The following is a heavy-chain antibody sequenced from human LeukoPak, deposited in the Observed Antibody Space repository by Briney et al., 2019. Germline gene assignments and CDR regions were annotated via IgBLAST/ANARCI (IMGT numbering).Heavy chain of an antibody. D-gene: IGHD3-22*01. J-gene: IGHJ4*02. Sequence: GASVKVSCKASGYTFTGYYMHWVRQAPGQGLEWMGWISAYNGNTNYAQKLQGRVTMTTDTSTSTAYMELRSLRSDDTAVYYCARGLKRWVITIGGEIYFDYWGQGTLVTVSS. CDR3: ARGLKRWVITIGGEIYFDY. CDR2: ISAYNGNT. CDR1: GYTFTGYY. V-gene: IGHV1-18*04.